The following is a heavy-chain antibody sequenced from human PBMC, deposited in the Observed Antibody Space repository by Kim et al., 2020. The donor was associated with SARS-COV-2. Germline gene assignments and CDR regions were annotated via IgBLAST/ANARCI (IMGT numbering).Heavy chain of an antibody. Sequence: NYNPSLESRVTISADTSKNQFSLRLTSATAADTALYCCARRDMKRGIDYWGQGTLVTVSS. D-gene: IGHD3-10*01. J-gene: IGHJ4*02. CDR3: ARRDMKRGIDY. V-gene: IGHV4-34*01.